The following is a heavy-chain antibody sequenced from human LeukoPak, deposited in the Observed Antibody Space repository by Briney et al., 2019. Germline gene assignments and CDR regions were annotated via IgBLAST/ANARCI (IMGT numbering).Heavy chain of an antibody. J-gene: IGHJ4*02. CDR1: GGSISSYY. V-gene: IGHV4-59*01. Sequence: SETLSLTCTVSGGSISSYYWSWIRQPPGKGLERIGYIYYSGSTNYNPSLKSRVTISVDTSKNQFSLKLSSVTAADTAVYYCARDRRYSGYDLIYWGQGTLVTVSS. CDR3: ARDRRYSGYDLIY. D-gene: IGHD5-12*01. CDR2: IYYSGST.